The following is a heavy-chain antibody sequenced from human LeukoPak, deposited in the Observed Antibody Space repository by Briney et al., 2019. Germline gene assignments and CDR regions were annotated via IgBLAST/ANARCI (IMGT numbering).Heavy chain of an antibody. V-gene: IGHV3-21*01. J-gene: IGHJ3*02. CDR3: ATSPLWGYAFDI. CDR1: GFTFSSYS. D-gene: IGHD2/OR15-2a*01. Sequence: GGSLRLSCAASGFTFSSYSMNWVRQAPGKGLEWVSSISGSSTYIFYADSVKGRFTISRDNAKNSLYLQMNSLRAEDTAVYYCATSPLWGYAFDIWGQGTMVTVSS. CDR2: ISGSSTYI.